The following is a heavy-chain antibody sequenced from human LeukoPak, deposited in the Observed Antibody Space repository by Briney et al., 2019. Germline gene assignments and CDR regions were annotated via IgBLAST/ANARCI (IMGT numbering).Heavy chain of an antibody. CDR2: ISGSGGST. J-gene: IGHJ4*02. Sequence: GGSLRLSCAASGFTFSSYAMSWVRQAPGKGLEWVSAISGSGGSTYYADSVKGRFTISRDNSKNTLYLQMNSLRAEDTAVYYCATYRTGYYYFDYWGPGTLVTVSS. CDR1: GFTFSSYA. D-gene: IGHD3-9*01. V-gene: IGHV3-23*01. CDR3: ATYRTGYYYFDY.